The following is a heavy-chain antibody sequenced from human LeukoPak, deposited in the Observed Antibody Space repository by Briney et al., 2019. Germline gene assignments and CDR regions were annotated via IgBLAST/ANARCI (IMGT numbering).Heavy chain of an antibody. J-gene: IGHJ4*02. D-gene: IGHD3-3*01. CDR2: ISSSSSTI. CDR3: ASSFGAEWLFNY. V-gene: IGHV3-11*04. Sequence: GGSLRLSCAASGFTFSDYYMSWIRQAPGKGLEWVSYISSSSSTIYYADSVKGRFTISRDNAKNSLYLQMNSLRAEDTAVYYCASSFGAEWLFNYWGQGTLVTVSS. CDR1: GFTFSDYY.